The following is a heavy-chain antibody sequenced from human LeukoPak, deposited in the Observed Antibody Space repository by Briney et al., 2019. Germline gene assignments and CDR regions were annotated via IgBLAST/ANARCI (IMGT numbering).Heavy chain of an antibody. J-gene: IGHJ4*02. Sequence: GGSLRLSCAASGFTFSSYEMNWVRQAPGKGLEWVSYISSSGSTIYYADSVKGRFTISRDNAKNSLYLQMNSLRAEDTAVYYCAKESKQQLGDFDYWGQGTLVTVSS. CDR3: AKESKQQLGDFDY. CDR1: GFTFSSYE. V-gene: IGHV3-48*03. CDR2: ISSSGSTI. D-gene: IGHD6-13*01.